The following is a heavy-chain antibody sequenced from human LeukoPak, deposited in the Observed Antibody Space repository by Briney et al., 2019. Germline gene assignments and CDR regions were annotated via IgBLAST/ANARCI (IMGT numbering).Heavy chain of an antibody. CDR2: IGTAGDT. CDR3: AKDSAFGGEDS. D-gene: IGHD3-16*01. Sequence: GGSLRLSCAASGFTFSSYDMHWVRQATGKGLEWVSAIGTAGDTYYPGSVKGRFTISRENAKNSLCLQMNSLRAGDTAVYYCAKDSAFGGEDSWGQGTLVTVSS. J-gene: IGHJ4*02. V-gene: IGHV3-13*01. CDR1: GFTFSSYD.